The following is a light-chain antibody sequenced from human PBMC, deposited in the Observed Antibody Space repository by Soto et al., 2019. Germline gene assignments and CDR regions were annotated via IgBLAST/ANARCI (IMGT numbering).Light chain of an antibody. J-gene: IGKJ1*01. V-gene: IGKV1-27*01. CDR3: QKHDSAPLT. Sequence: DIQMTPSPSSLSAFVGDRVTITCRASQAINHYLAWYQQKPGKVPKLLIYAASTLQSGVPSRFSGSGSATEFTLTISSLQPEDVATYFCQKHDSAPLTFGQGTKVEIK. CDR1: QAINHY. CDR2: AAS.